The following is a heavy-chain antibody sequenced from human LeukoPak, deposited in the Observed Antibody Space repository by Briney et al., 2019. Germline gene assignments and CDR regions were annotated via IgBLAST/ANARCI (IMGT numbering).Heavy chain of an antibody. J-gene: IGHJ4*02. D-gene: IGHD6-19*01. V-gene: IGHV5-51*01. CDR3: ARLDSSGSRAYFDY. Sequence: GESLKISCKGSGYTFFTYWIGWVRQMPGKGLEWMGIIYPGDSDTRYSPSFQGQVTISADKSISTAYLQWSSLKASDTAMYYCARLDSSGSRAYFDYWGQGTLVTVSS. CDR1: GYTFFTYW. CDR2: IYPGDSDT.